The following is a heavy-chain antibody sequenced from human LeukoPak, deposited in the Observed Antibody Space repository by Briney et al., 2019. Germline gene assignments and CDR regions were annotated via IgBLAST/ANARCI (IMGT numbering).Heavy chain of an antibody. CDR2: ISGSGGST. J-gene: IGHJ4*02. CDR3: AKDSTSTMVRGVPTFDY. Sequence: GGSLRLSCAASGFTFSSYAMSLVRQAPGKGLEWVSAISGSGGSTYYADSVKGRFTISRDNSKNTLYLQMNSLRAEDTAVYYCAKDSTSTMVRGVPTFDYWGQGTLVTVSS. D-gene: IGHD3-10*01. CDR1: GFTFSSYA. V-gene: IGHV3-23*01.